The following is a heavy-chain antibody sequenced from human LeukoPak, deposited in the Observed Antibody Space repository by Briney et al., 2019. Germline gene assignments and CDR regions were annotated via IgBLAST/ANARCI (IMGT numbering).Heavy chain of an antibody. CDR2: ISYDGSNK. CDR3: AKAPGIAVPDI. J-gene: IGHJ3*02. V-gene: IGHV3-30*18. Sequence: GRSLRLSCAASGFTFSSYGMHWVRQAPGKGLEWVAVISYDGSNKYYADSVKGRFTISRDNSKNTLYLQMNNLRAEDTAVYYCAKAPGIAVPDIWGQGTMVTVSS. D-gene: IGHD6-19*01. CDR1: GFTFSSYG.